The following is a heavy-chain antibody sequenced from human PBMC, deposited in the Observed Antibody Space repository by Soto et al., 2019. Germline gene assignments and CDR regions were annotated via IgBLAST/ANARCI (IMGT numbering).Heavy chain of an antibody. D-gene: IGHD5-18*01. J-gene: IGHJ4*02. CDR1: GGSISSYS. CDR3: ARGRIQLCYPFDY. Sequence: SETLSLTCTVSGGSISSYSWSWIRQPPGKGLEWIGYIYYSGSTNYNSSLKSRVTISVDTSKNQFSLKLSSVTAADTAVYYCARGRIQLCYPFDYWGQGTLVTVS. CDR2: IYYSGST. V-gene: IGHV4-59*01.